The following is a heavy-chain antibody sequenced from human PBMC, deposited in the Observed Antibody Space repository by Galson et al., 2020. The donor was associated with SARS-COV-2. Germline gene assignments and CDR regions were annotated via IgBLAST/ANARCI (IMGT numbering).Heavy chain of an antibody. CDR3: LAVYYSDSGTPLTGV. J-gene: IGHJ4*02. D-gene: IGHD3-10*01. CDR2: INSQSDGGTT. Sequence: GESLKISCAASGFTFSHAWISWVRQAPGKGLEWVGIINSQSDGGTTDYAAAVKGRFTISRDDSKNTVFVQLNSLKTEDTALYYCLAVYYSDSGTPLTGVRGQGTLVTVSS. V-gene: IGHV3-15*01. CDR1: GFTFSHAW.